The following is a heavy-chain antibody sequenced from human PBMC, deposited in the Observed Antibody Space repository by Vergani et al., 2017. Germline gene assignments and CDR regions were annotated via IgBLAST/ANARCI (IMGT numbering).Heavy chain of an antibody. D-gene: IGHD2-2*01. Sequence: EVQLVESGGGLVQPGGSLRLSCAASGFTFSSYDMHWVRQATGKGLEWVSAIGTAGDTYYPGSVKGRFTISRENAKNSLYLQMNSLRAGDTAIYYCSRDSPLVVPAAIFYYCYGMDVWGQGTTVTVSS. CDR2: IGTAGDT. V-gene: IGHV3-13*01. CDR3: SRDSPLVVPAAIFYYCYGMDV. J-gene: IGHJ6*02. CDR1: GFTFSSYD.